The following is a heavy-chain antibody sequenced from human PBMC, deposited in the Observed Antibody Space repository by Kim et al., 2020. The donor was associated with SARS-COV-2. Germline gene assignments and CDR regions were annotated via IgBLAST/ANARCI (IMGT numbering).Heavy chain of an antibody. D-gene: IGHD3-10*01. V-gene: IGHV1-69*13. CDR3: ARVFPSNYYGSGSYNAFDI. J-gene: IGHJ3*02. CDR2: IIPIFGTA. Sequence: SVKVSCKASGGTFSSYAISWVRQAPGQGLEWMGGIIPIFGTANYAQKFQGRVTITADESTSTAYMELSSLRPEDTAVYYCARVFPSNYYGSGSYNAFDIWRQGTMVTVSS. CDR1: GGTFSSYA.